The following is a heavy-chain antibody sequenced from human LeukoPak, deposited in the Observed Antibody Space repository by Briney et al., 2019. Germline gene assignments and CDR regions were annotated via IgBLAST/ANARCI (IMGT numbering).Heavy chain of an antibody. D-gene: IGHD2-8*02. CDR1: GFTFSSYW. J-gene: IGHJ4*02. CDR2: IKQDGSEK. CDR3: ARVPGH. V-gene: IGHV3-7*01. Sequence: GGSLRLSCAGSGFTFSSYWMSWVRQAPGKGLEWVANIKQDGSEKNYVDSVKGRFTISRDNAKNSLYLQMNSLRAEDTAVYYCARVPGHWGQGTLVTVSS.